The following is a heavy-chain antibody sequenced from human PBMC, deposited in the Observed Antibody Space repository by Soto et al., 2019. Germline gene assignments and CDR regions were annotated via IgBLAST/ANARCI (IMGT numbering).Heavy chain of an antibody. CDR3: TTLSPSYCSSTSCYVHDAFDI. CDR1: GFTFSGSA. CDR2: IRSKANSYAT. D-gene: IGHD2-2*01. V-gene: IGHV3-73*01. J-gene: IGHJ3*02. Sequence: GGSLRLSCAASGFTFSGSAMHWVRQASGKGLEWVGRIRSKANSYATAYAASVKGRFTISRDDSKNTAYLQMNSLKTEDTAVYYCTTLSPSYCSSTSCYVHDAFDIWGQGTMVTVSS.